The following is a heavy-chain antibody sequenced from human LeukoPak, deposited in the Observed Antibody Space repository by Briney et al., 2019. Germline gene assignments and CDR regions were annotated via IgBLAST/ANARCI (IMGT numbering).Heavy chain of an antibody. CDR3: TTDPPYRQFDSSGYQDAFDI. CDR2: IKSKTDGGTT. J-gene: IGHJ3*02. CDR1: GFTFSNAW. D-gene: IGHD3-22*01. Sequence: GGSLRLSCAASGFTFSNAWMSWVRQAPGKGLEWVGRIKSKTDGGTTDYAAPVKGRFTISRDDSKNTLYLQMNSLKTEDTAVYYCTTDPPYRQFDSSGYQDAFDIWGQGTMVTVSS. V-gene: IGHV3-15*01.